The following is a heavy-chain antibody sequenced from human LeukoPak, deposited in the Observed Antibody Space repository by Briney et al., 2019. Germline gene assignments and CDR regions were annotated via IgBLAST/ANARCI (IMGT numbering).Heavy chain of an antibody. J-gene: IGHJ3*02. Sequence: GESLKISCKGSGYRFTSYWIGWVRQMPGKGLEGMGIIYPGDSDPRYSPSFQGQVTISADKSISTAYLQWSSLKASDTAMYYCARLRDSDAFDIWGQGTMVTVSS. V-gene: IGHV5-51*01. CDR1: GYRFTSYW. CDR2: IYPGDSDP. CDR3: ARLRDSDAFDI. D-gene: IGHD5-24*01.